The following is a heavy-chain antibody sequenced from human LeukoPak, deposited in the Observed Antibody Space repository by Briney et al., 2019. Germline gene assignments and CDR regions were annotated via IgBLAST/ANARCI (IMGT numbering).Heavy chain of an antibody. CDR1: GGSISSSSYD. J-gene: IGHJ4*02. V-gene: IGHV4-39*01. CDR3: ASRGDGYPGRDY. Sequence: PSETLSLTCTVSGGSISSSSYDWGWTRHPPGKGREGIGSIYYSGSTYYNPSLKSRVTISVDTSKNQFSLKLSSVTAADTAVYYCASRGDGYPGRDYWGQGTLVTVSS. CDR2: IYYSGST. D-gene: IGHD5-24*01.